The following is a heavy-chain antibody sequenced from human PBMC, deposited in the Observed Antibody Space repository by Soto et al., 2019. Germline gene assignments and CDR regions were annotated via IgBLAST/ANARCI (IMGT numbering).Heavy chain of an antibody. CDR2: ISSSSGSTI. V-gene: IGHV3-11*01. J-gene: IGHJ4*02. Sequence: LRLSCAASGFTFSDYYMSWIRQAPGKGLEWVSFISSSSGSTIYYADSVKGRFTISRDNAKNSLYLQMNSLRAEDTAVYYCTRTSPTFDYWGQGTLVTVSS. CDR1: GFTFSDYY. CDR3: TRTSPTFDY.